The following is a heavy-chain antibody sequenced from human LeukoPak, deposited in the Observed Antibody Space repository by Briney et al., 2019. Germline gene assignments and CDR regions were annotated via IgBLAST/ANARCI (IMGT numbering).Heavy chain of an antibody. J-gene: IGHJ3*02. Sequence: SETLSLTCTVSGGSISSGDYYWSWIRQPPGKGLEWIGYIYYSGSTFSNPSLKSRVTMSVDTSKNQFSLKLNSVTAADTAVYYCAKITIFGVVTEDAFDIWGQGTMVTVSS. CDR3: AKITIFGVVTEDAFDI. V-gene: IGHV4-30-4*08. CDR2: IYYSGST. D-gene: IGHD3-3*01. CDR1: GGSISSGDYY.